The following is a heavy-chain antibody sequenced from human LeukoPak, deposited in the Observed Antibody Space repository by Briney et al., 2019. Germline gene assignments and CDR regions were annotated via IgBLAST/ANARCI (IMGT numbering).Heavy chain of an antibody. J-gene: IGHJ6*03. V-gene: IGHV3-30*02. CDR1: GFTFISYS. CDR3: AKNGGKLHSYYMDV. D-gene: IGHD4-23*01. CDR2: IRYDGSNK. Sequence: GGSLRLSCAASGFTFISYSIHWVRQAPGKGLEWVAFIRYDGSNKYYADSVKGRFTISRDNSKNTVYLQMNSLRPEDTAVYYCAKNGGKLHSYYMDVWGKGTTVTISS.